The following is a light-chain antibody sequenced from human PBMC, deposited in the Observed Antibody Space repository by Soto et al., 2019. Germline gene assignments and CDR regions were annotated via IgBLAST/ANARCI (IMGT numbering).Light chain of an antibody. CDR2: DVN. J-gene: IGLJ2*01. Sequence: QSVLTQPASVSGSPGQSITISCTGTSSDVGGYNYVSWYQQHPGKAPKIMIYDVNNRPSGVSNRFSGSKSGNTASLTISGLQAEDEADYYCISYTTSSTPVFGGGTKLTVL. CDR3: ISYTTSSTPV. CDR1: SSDVGGYNY. V-gene: IGLV2-14*01.